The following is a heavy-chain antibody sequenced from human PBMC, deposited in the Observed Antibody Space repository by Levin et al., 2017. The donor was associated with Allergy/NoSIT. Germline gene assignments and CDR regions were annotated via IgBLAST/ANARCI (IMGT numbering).Heavy chain of an antibody. CDR3: ARVKYPGYSYGYYYYGMDV. J-gene: IGHJ6*02. CDR1: GFTFSSSW. Sequence: LSLTCAASGFTFSSSWMHWVRQAPGKGLVWVSRINSDGSSTTYADSVKGRFTISRDNAKNTLYLQMNSLRAEDTAVYYCARVKYPGYSYGYYYYGMDVWGQGTTVTVSS. V-gene: IGHV3-74*01. CDR2: INSDGSST. D-gene: IGHD5-18*01.